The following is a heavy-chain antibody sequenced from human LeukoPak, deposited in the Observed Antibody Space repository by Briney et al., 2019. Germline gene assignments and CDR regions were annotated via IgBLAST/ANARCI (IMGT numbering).Heavy chain of an antibody. CDR2: INSDGSST. CDR3: AKDSQTMAYFDY. CDR1: GFTFSSYW. V-gene: IGHV3-74*01. J-gene: IGHJ4*02. D-gene: IGHD3-10*01. Sequence: GGSLRLSCAASGFTFSSYWMHWVRQAPGKGLVWVSRINSDGSSTSYADSVKGRFTISRDNSKNTLYLQMNSLRAEDTAVYYCAKDSQTMAYFDYWGQGTLVTVSS.